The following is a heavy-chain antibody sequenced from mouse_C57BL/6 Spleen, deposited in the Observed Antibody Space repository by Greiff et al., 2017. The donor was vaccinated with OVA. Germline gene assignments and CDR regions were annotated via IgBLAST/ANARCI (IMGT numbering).Heavy chain of an antibody. CDR3: ARSPNPYYAMDY. D-gene: IGHD4-1*01. J-gene: IGHJ4*01. CDR2: ISSGSSTI. V-gene: IGHV5-17*01. CDR1: GFTFSDYG. Sequence: EVKLVDSGGGLVKPGGSLKLSCAASGFTFSDYGMHWVRQAPEKGLEWVAYISSGSSTIYYADTVKGRFTISRDNAKNTLFLQMTSLRSEDTAMYYCARSPNPYYAMDYWGQGTSVTVSS.